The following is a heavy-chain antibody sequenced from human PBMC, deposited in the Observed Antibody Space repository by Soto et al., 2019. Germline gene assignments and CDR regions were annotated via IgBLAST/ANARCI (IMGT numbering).Heavy chain of an antibody. Sequence: QVQLVQSGAEVKRPGSSVKVSCESSGDTFNSYVISWVRQAPGQGLEWMGGIIPIIGVTHYAQKFQGRVTISALSSTGTAYMELTNLGVEDTALYYCARESLGAKGADHCGQGTLVTVSS. CDR2: IIPIIGVT. V-gene: IGHV1-69*17. CDR3: ARESLGAKGADH. J-gene: IGHJ4*02. CDR1: GDTFNSYV. D-gene: IGHD3-16*01.